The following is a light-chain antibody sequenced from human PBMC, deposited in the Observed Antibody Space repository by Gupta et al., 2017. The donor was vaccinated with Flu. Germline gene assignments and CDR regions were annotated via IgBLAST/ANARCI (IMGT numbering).Light chain of an antibody. Sequence: LGERATINCKSSQSVLYSSNNKNYLAWYQQKPGQPPKLLIYWASTRESGVPDRFSGSGYGTDFTLTISSLQAEDVAVYYCQQYDSAPPWTFGQGTKVEIK. CDR2: WAS. CDR1: QSVLYSSNNKNY. J-gene: IGKJ1*01. CDR3: QQYDSAPPWT. V-gene: IGKV4-1*01.